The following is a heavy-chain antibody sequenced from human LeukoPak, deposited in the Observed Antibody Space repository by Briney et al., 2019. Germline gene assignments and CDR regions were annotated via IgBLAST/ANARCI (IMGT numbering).Heavy chain of an antibody. CDR2: INHSGST. D-gene: IGHD6-13*01. V-gene: IGHV4-34*01. CDR1: GGSFSGYY. Sequence: PSETLSLTCAVYGGSFSGYYWSWIRQPPGKGLEWIGEINHSGSTNYNPSLKSRVTISVDTSKNQFSLKLGSVTAADTAVYYCARDSSSWYYFDYWGQGTLVTVSS. CDR3: ARDSSSWYYFDY. J-gene: IGHJ4*02.